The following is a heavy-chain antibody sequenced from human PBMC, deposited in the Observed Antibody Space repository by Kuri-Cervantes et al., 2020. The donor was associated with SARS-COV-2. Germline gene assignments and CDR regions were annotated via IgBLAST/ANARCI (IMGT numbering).Heavy chain of an antibody. J-gene: IGHJ4*02. CDR2: ISSSSSYI. Sequence: GGSLRLSCAASGFTFSSYAMSWVRQAPGKGLEWVSSISSSSSYIYYADSVKGRFTISRDNAKNSLYLQMNSLRAEDMALYYCAKGVHPSMATTHFDYWGQGTLVTVSS. D-gene: IGHD5-24*01. V-gene: IGHV3-21*04. CDR1: GFTFSSYA. CDR3: AKGVHPSMATTHFDY.